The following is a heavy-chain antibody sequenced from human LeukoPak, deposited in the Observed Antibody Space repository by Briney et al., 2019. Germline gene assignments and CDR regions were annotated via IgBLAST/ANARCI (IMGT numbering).Heavy chain of an antibody. J-gene: IGHJ3*02. CDR1: GYTFTSYY. CDR3: ARVKPWLDAFDI. D-gene: IGHD5-12*01. Sequence: ASVKVSCKASGYTFTSYYMHWVRQAPGQGLEWMGWINPNSGGTNYAQKFQGRVTMTRDTSISTAYMELSRLRSDDTAVYYCARVKPWLDAFDIWGQGTMVTVSS. CDR2: INPNSGGT. V-gene: IGHV1-2*02.